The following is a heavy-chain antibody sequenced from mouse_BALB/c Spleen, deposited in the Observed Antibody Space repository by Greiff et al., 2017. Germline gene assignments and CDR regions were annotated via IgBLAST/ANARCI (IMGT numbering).Heavy chain of an antibody. CDR3: AGGNREDFDV. Sequence: QVQLQQSGAELVKPGASVKLSCKTSGYTFTSYWIQWVKQRPGQGLGWIGEIFPGTGTTYYNEKFKGKATLTIDTSSSTAYMRLSSLTSEDSAVCFCAGGNREDFDVWGAGTTVTVSS. J-gene: IGHJ1*01. CDR1: GYTFTSYW. CDR2: IFPGTGTT. V-gene: IGHV1S132*01. D-gene: IGHD6-1*01.